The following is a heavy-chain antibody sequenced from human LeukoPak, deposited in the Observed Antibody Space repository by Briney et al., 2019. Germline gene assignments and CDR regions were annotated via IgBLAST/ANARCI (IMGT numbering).Heavy chain of an antibody. CDR2: MNPNSGNT. D-gene: IGHD2-2*01. V-gene: IGHV1-8*03. CDR3: ARFNAGYCSGTSCYLFVGEGLDAFDI. CDR1: GYTFTSYD. J-gene: IGHJ3*02. Sequence: GASVKVSCKASGYTFTSYDINWVRQATGQGLEWMGWMNPNSGNTGYAQKFQGRVTITRNTSISTAYMELSSLRSEDTAVYYCARFNAGYCSGTSCYLFVGEGLDAFDIWGQGTMVTVSS.